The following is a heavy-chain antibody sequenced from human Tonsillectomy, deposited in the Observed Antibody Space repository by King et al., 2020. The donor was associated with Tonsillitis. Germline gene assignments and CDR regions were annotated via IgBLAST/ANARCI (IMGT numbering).Heavy chain of an antibody. J-gene: IGHJ5*02. V-gene: IGHV1-2*02. CDR1: GYTFTGYY. CDR2: INPNSGAT. CDR3: ARTEWLARNNWFDP. D-gene: IGHD6-19*01. Sequence: QLVQSGAEVKKPGASVKVSCKASGYTFTGYYVHWVRQAPGQGLEWMGWINPNSGATNYAQKFQGRVTITRDTYISTAYMELSRLRSDDTAVYYCARTEWLARNNWFDPWGQGTLVTVSS.